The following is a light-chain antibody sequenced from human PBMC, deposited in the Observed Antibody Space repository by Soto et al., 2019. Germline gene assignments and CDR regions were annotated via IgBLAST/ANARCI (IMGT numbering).Light chain of an antibody. V-gene: IGKV3-20*01. Sequence: EIVLTQSPGSLSLSPGERATLSCRASQSVSSTFFAWYQQRPGQAHRLLMYGASSRATGIPERFSGSGSGTDFTLTISSLEPEDFAVYYCQQFDSSVTFGQGTKVEIK. J-gene: IGKJ1*01. CDR2: GAS. CDR1: QSVSSTF. CDR3: QQFDSSVT.